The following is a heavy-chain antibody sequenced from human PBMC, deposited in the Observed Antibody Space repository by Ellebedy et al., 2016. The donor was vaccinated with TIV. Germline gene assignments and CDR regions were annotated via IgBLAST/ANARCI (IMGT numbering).Heavy chain of an antibody. V-gene: IGHV3-7*04. J-gene: IGHJ4*02. CDR1: GFTFSSYW. D-gene: IGHD2-15*01. CDR3: ARDPKGYLGTFDY. Sequence: PSETLSLTCAASGFTFSSYWMSRVRQAPGKGLEWVANIKQDGSEKYYVDSVKGRFTISRDNAKNSLYLQMNSLRAEDTAVYYCARDPKGYLGTFDYWGQGTLVTVSS. CDR2: IKQDGSEK.